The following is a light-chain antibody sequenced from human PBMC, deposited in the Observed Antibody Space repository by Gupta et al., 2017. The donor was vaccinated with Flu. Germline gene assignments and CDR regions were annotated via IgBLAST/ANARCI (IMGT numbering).Light chain of an antibody. CDR1: QSVSRNS. CDR2: GAS. V-gene: IGKV3-20*01. Sequence: EIVLTQPPGTLSLSPGERATLSCRASQSVSRNSLAWYQQKPGQAPRLLIYGASSRATGIPDRFSGSGSGTDFTLTISRLEPEDFAVYYCQQDGSSPITFGQGARLEIK. CDR3: QQDGSSPIT. J-gene: IGKJ5*01.